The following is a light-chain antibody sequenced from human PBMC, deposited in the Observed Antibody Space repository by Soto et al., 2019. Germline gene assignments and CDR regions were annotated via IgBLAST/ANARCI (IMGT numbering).Light chain of an antibody. CDR1: TSNIGGNT. CDR2: NNN. Sequence: QSVLTQPPSASGTPGQRVTISCSGSTSNIGGNTVNWYQQLPGTAPKLLIYNNNQRPSGVPDRFSGSKSGTSASLAISGLQSEDEADYYCAGWDDRLNGLYVFGTGTKLTVL. V-gene: IGLV1-44*01. CDR3: AGWDDRLNGLYV. J-gene: IGLJ1*01.